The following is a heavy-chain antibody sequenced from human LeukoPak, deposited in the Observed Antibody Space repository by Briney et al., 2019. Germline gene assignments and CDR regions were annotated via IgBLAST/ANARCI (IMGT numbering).Heavy chain of an antibody. J-gene: IGHJ4*02. D-gene: IGHD2-2*01. CDR1: GFNFDDYG. CDR2: INWNGGDT. CDR3: ARDRYCSSTSCSFDY. V-gene: IGHV3-20*04. Sequence: PGGSLRLSCADSGFNFDDYGMSWVRQAPGKGLEWVSGINWNGGDTGYADSVKGRFTISRDNAKNSLYLQMNSLRAEDTAVYYCARDRYCSSTSCSFDYWGQGTLVTVSS.